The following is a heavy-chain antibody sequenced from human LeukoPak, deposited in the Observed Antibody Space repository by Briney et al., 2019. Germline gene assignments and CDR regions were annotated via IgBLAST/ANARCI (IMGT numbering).Heavy chain of an antibody. D-gene: IGHD3-9*01. CDR3: ARQKEDYDILTGYYGFDY. J-gene: IGHJ4*02. CDR1: GGSISSSSYY. Sequence: SETLSLTCTVSGGSISSSSYYWGWIRQPPGKGLEWIGSIYYSGSTYYNPSLKSRVTISVDTSKNQFSLKLSSVTAADTAVCYCARQKEDYDILTGYYGFDYWGQGTLVTVSS. CDR2: IYYSGST. V-gene: IGHV4-39*01.